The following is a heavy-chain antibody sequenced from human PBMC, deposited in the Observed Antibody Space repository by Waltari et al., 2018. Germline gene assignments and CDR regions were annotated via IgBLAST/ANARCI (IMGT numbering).Heavy chain of an antibody. CDR1: GSTFNGRS. D-gene: IGHD1-26*01. Sequence: EVQLVESGGTLVQPGGSLKPSCVASGSTFNGRSRNWFRQAPGKGLEWISYITGSSDSTNYADSVQGRFIVSRDNAQNALYLQMTGLRAEDTAIYYCAADGVGVLPGDAFDIWGQGTMVTVSS. V-gene: IGHV3-48*04. J-gene: IGHJ3*02. CDR3: AADGVGVLPGDAFDI. CDR2: ITGSSDST.